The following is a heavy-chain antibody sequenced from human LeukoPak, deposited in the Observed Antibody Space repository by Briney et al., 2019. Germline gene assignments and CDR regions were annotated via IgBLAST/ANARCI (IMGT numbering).Heavy chain of an antibody. CDR2: IYTSGST. D-gene: IGHD6-19*01. V-gene: IGHV4-61*02. CDR3: ARDRYSSGYSPFDY. Sequence: SETLSLTCTVSGGSISSSSYYWSWIRQPAGKGLEWIGRIYTSGSTNYNPSLKSRVTISVDTSKNQFSLKLSSVTAADTAVYYCARDRYSSGYSPFDYWGQGTLVTVSS. J-gene: IGHJ4*02. CDR1: GGSISSSSYY.